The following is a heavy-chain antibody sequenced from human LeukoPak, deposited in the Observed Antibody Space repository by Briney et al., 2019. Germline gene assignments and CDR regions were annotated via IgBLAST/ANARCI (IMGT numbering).Heavy chain of an antibody. CDR1: GFTFSNYA. Sequence: GGSLRLSCTGSGFTFSNYAMMWARQAPGKGPEWVSAIRGGGGSAFYADSVKGRFTISRDNSKHTLLLQMNSLRAEDTAVYYCARDPNGDYIGAFDMWGPGTMVTVSS. CDR2: IRGGGGSA. CDR3: ARDPNGDYIGAFDM. V-gene: IGHV3-23*01. D-gene: IGHD4-17*01. J-gene: IGHJ3*02.